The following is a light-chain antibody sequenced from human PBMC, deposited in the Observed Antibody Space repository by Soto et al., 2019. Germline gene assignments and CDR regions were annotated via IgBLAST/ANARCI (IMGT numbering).Light chain of an antibody. CDR3: QTWGTGFWV. Sequence: QPVLTQSPSASASLGASVKLTCTLSSGHSSYAIAWHQQQPEKGPRYLMKLNSDGSHSKGDGIPDRFSGSSSGAERYHTISSLQSEDEADYYCQTWGTGFWVFGGGTKLTVL. CDR2: LNSDGSH. V-gene: IGLV4-69*01. J-gene: IGLJ3*02. CDR1: SGHSSYA.